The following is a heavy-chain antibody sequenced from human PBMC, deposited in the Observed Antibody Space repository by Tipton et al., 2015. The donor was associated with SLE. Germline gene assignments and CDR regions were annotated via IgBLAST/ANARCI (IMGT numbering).Heavy chain of an antibody. J-gene: IGHJ3*02. Sequence: TLSLTCAVYGGSLSGYYWRWFRQSPGKGLEWIDDINHVGRTNYNPSLRSRATLSIDTSKNQFSLKLTSVTAADTAVYYCARGGGDSVAAFDIWGQGTLVTVSS. CDR3: ARGGGDSVAAFDI. D-gene: IGHD2-21*01. CDR2: INHVGRT. CDR1: GGSLSGYY. V-gene: IGHV4-34*01.